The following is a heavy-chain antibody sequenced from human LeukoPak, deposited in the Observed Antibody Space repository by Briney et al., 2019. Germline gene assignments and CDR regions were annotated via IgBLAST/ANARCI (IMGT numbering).Heavy chain of an antibody. CDR3: ARRLVLATDDAFDI. D-gene: IGHD5-12*01. J-gene: IGHJ3*02. V-gene: IGHV4-59*01. Sequence: ASETLSLTCSVSGASIRSYFWSWIRQSPGKGLEWIGYVYDNDISNFNPSLESRVTILVDRSKSQFSLKLRSVTAADTAVYYCARRLVLATDDAFDIWGPGTIVTVSS. CDR1: GASIRSYF. CDR2: VYDNDIS.